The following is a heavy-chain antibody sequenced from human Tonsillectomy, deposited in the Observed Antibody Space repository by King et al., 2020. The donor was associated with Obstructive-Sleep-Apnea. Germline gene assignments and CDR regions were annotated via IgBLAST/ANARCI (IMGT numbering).Heavy chain of an antibody. CDR2: ISYDGSNK. J-gene: IGHJ6*02. CDR3: AKERPGNYLYGMDV. D-gene: IGHD1-1*01. Sequence: VQLVESGGGVVQPGRSLRLSCAASGFTFSSFGMHWVRQAPGKGLEWVSVISYDGSNKYYADSVRGRFTISRDNSKSTLYLQMNSLRAEDTAVYYCAKERPGNYLYGMDVWGQGTTVTGSS. V-gene: IGHV3-30*18. CDR1: GFTFSSFG.